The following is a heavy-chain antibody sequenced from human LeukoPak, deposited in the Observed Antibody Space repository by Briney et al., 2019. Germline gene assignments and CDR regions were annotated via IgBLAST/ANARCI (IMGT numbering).Heavy chain of an antibody. CDR3: ARPTDCSGGSCYSGPPSPNKDYYYYYGMDV. CDR1: GFTVSSNY. J-gene: IGHJ6*02. V-gene: IGHV3-66*04. D-gene: IGHD2-15*01. Sequence: GGSLRLSCAASGFTVSSNYMSWVRQAPGKGLEWVSVIYSGGSTYYADSVKGRFTISRDNSKNTLYLQMNSLRSEDTAVYYCARPTDCSGGSCYSGPPSPNKDYYYYYGMDVWGQGTTVTVSS. CDR2: IYSGGST.